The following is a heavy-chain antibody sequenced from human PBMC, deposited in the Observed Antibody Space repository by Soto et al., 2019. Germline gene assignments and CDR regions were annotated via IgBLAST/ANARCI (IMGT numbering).Heavy chain of an antibody. CDR1: GFTFSSYA. CDR2: ISYDGSNK. CDR3: AREEVSARKHYGMDV. J-gene: IGHJ6*02. D-gene: IGHD1-20*01. V-gene: IGHV3-30-3*01. Sequence: QVQLVETGGGVVQPGRSLRLSCAASGFTFSSYAMHWVRQAPGKGLEWVAIISYDGSNKYYADSVKGRFTISRDNSKNTLYLQMNSLRAEDTAEYYCAREEVSARKHYGMDVWGQGTTVTVSS.